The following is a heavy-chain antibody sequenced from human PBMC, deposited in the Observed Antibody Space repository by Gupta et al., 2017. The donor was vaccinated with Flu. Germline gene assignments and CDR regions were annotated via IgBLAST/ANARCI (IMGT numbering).Heavy chain of an antibody. Sequence: LKISCKGSGYSFTSYWIGWVRQMPGKGLEWMGIIYPGDSDTRYSPSFQGQVTISADKSISTAYLQWSSLKASETAMYYCARHPRMASMPKGGFDYWGQGTLVTVSS. J-gene: IGHJ4*02. V-gene: IGHV5-51*01. D-gene: IGHD5-24*01. CDR2: IYPGDSDT. CDR3: ARHPRMASMPKGGFDY. CDR1: GYSFTSYW.